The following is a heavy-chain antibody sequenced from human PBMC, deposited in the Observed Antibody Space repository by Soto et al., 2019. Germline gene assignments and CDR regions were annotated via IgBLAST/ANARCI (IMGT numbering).Heavy chain of an antibody. CDR3: VRGQFSAFDC. CDR2: TYYRSKWNS. CDR1: GDSVSRTSVA. V-gene: IGHV6-1*01. Sequence: QVQLHQSGPGLVKPSQTFSLTCAISGDSVSRTSVAWNWIRQSPSRGLEWLGRTYYRSKWNSDYAVSVRGRITINPDTSKSQFSLQLNSVTPEDTAVYYCVRGQFSAFDCWGQGTLVTVSS. J-gene: IGHJ4*02.